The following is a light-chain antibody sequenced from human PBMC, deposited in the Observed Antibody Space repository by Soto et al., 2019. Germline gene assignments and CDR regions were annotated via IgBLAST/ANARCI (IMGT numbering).Light chain of an antibody. J-gene: IGLJ3*02. Sequence: QSVLTQPPSVSAAPGQTVTISCSGSSSNIGNNYVSWYQQLPGTAPKLLIYDNNKRPSGIPDRFSGSKSGTSATLGITGLQTGDEADYYCGTWDSSLSIWVFGGGTTLTVL. CDR3: GTWDSSLSIWV. CDR1: SSNIGNNY. V-gene: IGLV1-51*01. CDR2: DNN.